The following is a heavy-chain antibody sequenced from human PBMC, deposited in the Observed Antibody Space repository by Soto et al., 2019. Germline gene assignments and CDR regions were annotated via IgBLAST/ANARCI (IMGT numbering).Heavy chain of an antibody. J-gene: IGHJ4*02. CDR3: AREEAYYYGSGSYSDFDY. D-gene: IGHD3-10*01. CDR2: INSDGSST. CDR1: GFTFSSYW. Sequence: GGSLRLSCAASGFTFSSYWMHWVRQAPGKGLVWVSRINSDGSSTSYADSVKGRFTISRDNAKNTLYLQMNSLRAEDTAVDYCAREEAYYYGSGSYSDFDYWGQGTLVTGSS. V-gene: IGHV3-74*01.